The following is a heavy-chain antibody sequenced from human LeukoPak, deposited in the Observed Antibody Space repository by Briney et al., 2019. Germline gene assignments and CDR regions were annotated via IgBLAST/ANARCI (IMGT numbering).Heavy chain of an antibody. CDR3: ARDASSSWPAHFDY. D-gene: IGHD6-13*01. J-gene: IGHJ4*02. V-gene: IGHV3-23*01. CDR1: GFTFSSYA. Sequence: GGSLRLSCAASGFTFSSYAMYWVRQAPGKGLEWVSTIRGSGGTTYYADSVKGRFTISRDNSKNTLYLQMNSLRAEDTAVYYCARDASSSWPAHFDYWGQGTLVTVSS. CDR2: IRGSGGTT.